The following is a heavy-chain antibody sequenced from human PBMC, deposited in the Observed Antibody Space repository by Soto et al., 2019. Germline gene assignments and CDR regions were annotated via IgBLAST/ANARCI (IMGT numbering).Heavy chain of an antibody. CDR2: INAHSGGT. D-gene: IGHD6-6*01. J-gene: IGHJ5*02. CDR1: GFSFTGYY. CDR3: AKDLTRQLAYWLDP. Sequence: GSMKVSCKASGFSFTGYYIHWLRQAPGQGLEWMGWINAHSGGTEYAQKFQGRVTLTRDTSIATAYLTLTSLTSDDTALYYCAKDLTRQLAYWLDPWGQGTQVTVSS. V-gene: IGHV1-2*02.